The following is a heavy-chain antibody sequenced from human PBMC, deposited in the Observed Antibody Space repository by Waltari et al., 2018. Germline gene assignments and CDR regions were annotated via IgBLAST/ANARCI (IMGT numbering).Heavy chain of an antibody. CDR2: INHSGST. D-gene: IGHD2-15*01. Sequence: QVQLQQWGAGLLKPSETLSLTCPVYGGSFSGYYWSWIRQPPGKGLEWIGEINHSGSTNYNPSLKSRVTISVDTSKNQFSLKLSSVTAADTAVYYCARGRRLHVNFDYWGQGTLVTVSS. CDR1: GGSFSGYY. CDR3: ARGRRLHVNFDY. J-gene: IGHJ4*02. V-gene: IGHV4-34*01.